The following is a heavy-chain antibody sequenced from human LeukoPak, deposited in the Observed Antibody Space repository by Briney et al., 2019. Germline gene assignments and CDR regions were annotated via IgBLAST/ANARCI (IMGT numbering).Heavy chain of an antibody. CDR1: GGSISSSNW. CDR3: ARLGAYGSGSYYHNWFDP. CDR2: IYHSGST. J-gene: IGHJ5*02. V-gene: IGHV4-4*02. Sequence: PSGTLSLTCAVSGGSISSSNWWSWVRQPPGKGLEWIGEIYHSGSTNYNPSLKSRVTISVDKSKNQFSLKLSSVTAADTAVYYCARLGAYGSGSYYHNWFDPWGQGTLVTVSS. D-gene: IGHD3-10*01.